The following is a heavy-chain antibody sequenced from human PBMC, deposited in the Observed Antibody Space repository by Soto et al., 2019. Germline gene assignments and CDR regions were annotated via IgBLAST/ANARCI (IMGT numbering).Heavy chain of an antibody. Sequence: ASVKVSCKASGYTFTSYGISWVRQAPGQGLEWMGWISAYNGNTNYAQKLQGRVTMTTDTSTSTAYMELRSLRSDDTAVYYCARRSSSSSSYYYYGMDVWGQGTTVNVSS. CDR3: ARRSSSSSSYYYYGMDV. CDR1: GYTFTSYG. V-gene: IGHV1-18*01. D-gene: IGHD6-6*01. CDR2: ISAYNGNT. J-gene: IGHJ6*02.